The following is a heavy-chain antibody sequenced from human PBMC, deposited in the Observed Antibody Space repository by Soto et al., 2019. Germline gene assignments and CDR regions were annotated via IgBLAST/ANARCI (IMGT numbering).Heavy chain of an antibody. V-gene: IGHV4-59*01. CDR2: ISYTVST. D-gene: IGHD6-19*01. Sequence: SETLSLTCTVSGGSISGFSWSWTRQPPVNALELIGHISYTVSTNYNPSLKSRFTISLYTSKNQFSLNLNSFAAADTSVYYCTRVARLGIKQWLTYWGQGTLVTVSS. CDR1: GGSISGFS. CDR3: TRVARLGIKQWLTY. J-gene: IGHJ4*02.